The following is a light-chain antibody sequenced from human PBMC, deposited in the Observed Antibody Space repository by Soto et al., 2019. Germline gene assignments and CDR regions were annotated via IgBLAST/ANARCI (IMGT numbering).Light chain of an antibody. CDR3: QQIGSSPWI. Sequence: EIVLTQSPGTLSLSPGERATLSCRASQSVSSSYLAWYQQKPGQAPRPLIYGASSRAIGIPDRFSGSGSGKNFPFIIRILELKDFEVYYCQQIGSSPWIFGQGTKV. V-gene: IGKV3-20*01. CDR2: GAS. J-gene: IGKJ1*01. CDR1: QSVSSSY.